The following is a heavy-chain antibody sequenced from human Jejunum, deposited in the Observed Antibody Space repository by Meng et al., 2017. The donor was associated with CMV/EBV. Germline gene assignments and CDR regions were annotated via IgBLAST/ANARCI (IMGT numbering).Heavy chain of an antibody. D-gene: IGHD3-10*01. CDR1: GFTFSTYW. Sequence: SCAASGFTFSTYWMTWVRQAPGKGLAWVATIKQDGSEKYYVDSVKGRFTISRDNAKNSLFLQMNSLRAEDTAMYYCARNARGSGYWGQGTLVTVSS. CDR2: IKQDGSEK. CDR3: ARNARGSGY. J-gene: IGHJ4*02. V-gene: IGHV3-7*01.